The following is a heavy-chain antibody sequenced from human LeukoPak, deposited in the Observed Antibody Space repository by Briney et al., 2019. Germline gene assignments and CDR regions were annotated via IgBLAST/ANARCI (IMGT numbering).Heavy chain of an antibody. CDR1: GFIVSSNY. Sequence: GGSLRLSCAGSGFIVSSNYMSWVRQAAGKGLEWVSAINGGGGSTYYADSVKGRFTISRDNSKNTLYLQMSSLRADDTAVYYCAKRVPRDYFFDYWGQGTLVTVSS. CDR3: AKRVPRDYFFDY. V-gene: IGHV3-23*01. D-gene: IGHD3-10*01. J-gene: IGHJ4*02. CDR2: INGGGGST.